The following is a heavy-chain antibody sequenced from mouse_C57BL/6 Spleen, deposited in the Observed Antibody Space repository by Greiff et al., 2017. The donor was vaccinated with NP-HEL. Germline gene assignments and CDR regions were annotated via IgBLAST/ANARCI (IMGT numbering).Heavy chain of an antibody. D-gene: IGHD1-1*01. CDR2: INPNNGGT. CDR1: GYTFTDYY. CDR3: ASCYGSEGDYAMDY. J-gene: IGHJ4*01. Sequence: EVKVVESGPELVKPGASVKISCKASGYTFTDYYMNWVKQSHGKSLEWIGDINPNNGGTSYNQKFKGKATLTVDKSSSTAYMELRSLTSEDSAVYYCASCYGSEGDYAMDYWGQGTSVTVSS. V-gene: IGHV1-26*01.